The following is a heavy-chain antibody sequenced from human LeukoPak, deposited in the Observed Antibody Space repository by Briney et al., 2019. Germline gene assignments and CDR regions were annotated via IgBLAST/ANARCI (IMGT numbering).Heavy chain of an antibody. CDR1: GGSTSSSNW. CDR2: IYHSGST. J-gene: IGHJ4*02. CDR3: ARDRYGSTTQAYYFDY. V-gene: IGHV4-4*02. Sequence: SGTLSLTCAVSGGSTSSSNWWSWVRQPPGKGLEWIGEIYHSGSTNYNPSLKSRVTISVDKSKNQFSLKLSSVTAADTAVYYCARDRYGSTTQAYYFDYWGQGTLVTVSS. D-gene: IGHD3-10*01.